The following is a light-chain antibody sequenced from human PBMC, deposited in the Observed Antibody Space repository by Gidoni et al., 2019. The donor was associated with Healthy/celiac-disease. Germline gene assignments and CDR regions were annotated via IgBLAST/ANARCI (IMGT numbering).Light chain of an antibody. CDR1: SSHVGGYNY. CDR2: EVS. CDR3: SSYTSSSTLGVV. Sequence: QSALTQPASVSGSPGQSITISCTGTSSHVGGYNYVSWYQQHPGKAPKLMIYEVSNRPPGVSNRFSGSKSGNTASLTISGLQAEDEADYYCSSYTSSSTLGVVFGGGTKLTVL. J-gene: IGLJ2*01. V-gene: IGLV2-14*01.